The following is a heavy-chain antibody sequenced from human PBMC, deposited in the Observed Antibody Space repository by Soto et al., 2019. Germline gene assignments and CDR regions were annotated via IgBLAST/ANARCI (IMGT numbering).Heavy chain of an antibody. CDR3: ARGNGAGTYASPFDY. J-gene: IGHJ4*02. CDR1: GFTFSSYG. Sequence: AGGSLRLSCAASGFTFSSYGMHWVRQAPGKGLEWVAVIWYDGSNKYYADSVKGRFTISRDNSKNTLYLQMNSLRAEDTAVYYCARGNGAGTYASPFDYWGQGTLVTVSS. CDR2: IWYDGSNK. V-gene: IGHV3-33*01. D-gene: IGHD6-19*01.